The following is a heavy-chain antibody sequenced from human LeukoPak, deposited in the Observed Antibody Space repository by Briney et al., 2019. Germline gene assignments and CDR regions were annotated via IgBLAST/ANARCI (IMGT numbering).Heavy chain of an antibody. Sequence: GASVKVSCKASGGTFSSYTISWVRQAPGQGLEWMGRIIPILGIANYAQKFQGRVTITADKSTSTAYMELSSLRSEDTAVYYCARHPYYYPYYMDVWGKGTTVTVSS. CDR2: IIPILGIA. D-gene: IGHD3-10*01. CDR1: GGTFSSYT. V-gene: IGHV1-69*02. CDR3: ARHPYYYPYYMDV. J-gene: IGHJ6*03.